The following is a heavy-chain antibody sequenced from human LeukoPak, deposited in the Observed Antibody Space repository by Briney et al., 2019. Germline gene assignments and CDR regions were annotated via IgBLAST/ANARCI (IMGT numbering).Heavy chain of an antibody. J-gene: IGHJ5*02. D-gene: IGHD6-19*01. V-gene: IGHV4-59*01. CDR3: ARGYSGWTDNWFDP. CDR1: GGSISSYY. CDR2: IYYSGST. Sequence: SETLSLTCTVSGGSISSYYWSWIRQPPEKGLEWIGYIYYSGSTNYNPSLKSRVTISVDTSKNQFSLKLSSVTAADTAVYYCARGYSGWTDNWFDPWGQGTLVTVSS.